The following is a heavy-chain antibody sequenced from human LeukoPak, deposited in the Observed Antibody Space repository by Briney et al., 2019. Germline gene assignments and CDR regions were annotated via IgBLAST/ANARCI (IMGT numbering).Heavy chain of an antibody. Sequence: GGSLRLSCAASGFTFSSYAMHWVRQAPGKGLEWVAFISYDGSNKYYADSVKGRFTISRDNSKNTLYLQMNSLRAEDTAVYYCATSRGGWQQLVPGWFDPWGQGTLVTVSS. J-gene: IGHJ5*02. V-gene: IGHV3-30-3*01. CDR2: ISYDGSNK. CDR3: ATSRGGWQQLVPGWFDP. D-gene: IGHD6-13*01. CDR1: GFTFSSYA.